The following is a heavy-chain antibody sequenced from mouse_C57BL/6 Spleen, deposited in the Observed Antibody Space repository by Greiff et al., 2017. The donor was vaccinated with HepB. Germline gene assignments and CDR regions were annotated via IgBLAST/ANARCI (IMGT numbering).Heavy chain of an antibody. Sequence: VQLQQSGPELVKPGASVKISCKASGYAFSSSWMNWVKQRPGKGLEWIGRIYPGDGDTNYNGKFKGKATLTADKSSSTAYMQLSSLTSEDSAVYFCAREADYDEGAWFAYWGQGTLVTVSA. CDR3: AREADYDEGAWFAY. CDR1: GYAFSSSW. J-gene: IGHJ3*01. D-gene: IGHD2-4*01. CDR2: IYPGDGDT. V-gene: IGHV1-82*01.